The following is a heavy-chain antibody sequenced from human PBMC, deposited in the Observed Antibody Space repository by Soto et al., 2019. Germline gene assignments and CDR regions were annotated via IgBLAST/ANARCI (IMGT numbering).Heavy chain of an antibody. J-gene: IGHJ4*02. CDR2: IYYSGST. D-gene: IGHD2-21*02. CDR1: GGSISSGDYY. V-gene: IGHV4-30-4*01. Sequence: SETLSLTCTVSGGSISSGDYYWSWIRQPPGKGLEWIGYIYYSGSTYYNPSLKSRVTISVDTSKNQFSLKLSSVTAADTAVYYCASYCGGDCHFDYWGQGTLVTVSS. CDR3: ASYCGGDCHFDY.